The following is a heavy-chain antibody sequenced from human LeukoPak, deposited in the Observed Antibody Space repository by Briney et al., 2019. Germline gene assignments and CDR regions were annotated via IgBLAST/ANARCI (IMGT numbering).Heavy chain of an antibody. V-gene: IGHV3-30-3*01. CDR3: ARDRDDYGDYRFDY. Sequence: GGSLRLPCAASGFTFSSNAMHWVGQTPGKGLEGVAVISNDGSNKHYADSVKGRFTISRDNSNSTVYLQMNSLSAEDTSVYYCARDRDDYGDYRFDYWGQGTLVTVSS. CDR2: ISNDGSNK. D-gene: IGHD4-17*01. J-gene: IGHJ4*02. CDR1: GFTFSSNA.